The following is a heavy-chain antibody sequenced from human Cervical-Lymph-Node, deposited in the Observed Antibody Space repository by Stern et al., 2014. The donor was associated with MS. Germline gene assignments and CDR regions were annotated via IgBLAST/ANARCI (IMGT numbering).Heavy chain of an antibody. D-gene: IGHD4-17*01. CDR1: GGTFSSYP. J-gene: IGHJ6*02. CDR3: ASPVTMTVGTMDV. Sequence: QVQLVESGAEVKKPGASVKVSCKASGGTFSSYPINWVRQAPGQGLEWMGGIIPFFGSANYDQEVQGRGTITAGEYTSDASLELCSLRSEDTAVYYCASPVTMTVGTMDVWGQGTTVTVSS. CDR2: IIPFFGSA. V-gene: IGHV1-69*01.